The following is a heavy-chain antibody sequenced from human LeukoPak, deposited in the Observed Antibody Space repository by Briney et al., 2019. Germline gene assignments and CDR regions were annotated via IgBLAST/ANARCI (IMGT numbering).Heavy chain of an antibody. Sequence: ASVKVSCKASGYTFTSYAMHWVRQAPGQRLEWMGWINAGNGNTKYSQKFQGRVTITRDTSASTASMELSSLRSEDTAVYYCARDKGSVVVPIAPDYWGQGTLVTVSS. CDR1: GYTFTSYA. J-gene: IGHJ4*02. CDR3: ARDKGSVVVPIAPDY. D-gene: IGHD2-2*01. V-gene: IGHV1-3*01. CDR2: INAGNGNT.